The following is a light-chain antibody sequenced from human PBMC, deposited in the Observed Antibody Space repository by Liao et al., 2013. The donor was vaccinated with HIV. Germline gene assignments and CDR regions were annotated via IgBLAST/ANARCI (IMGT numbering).Light chain of an antibody. CDR3: QAWDSGTAV. CDR1: NIGSKG. J-gene: IGLJ3*02. Sequence: SYVLTQPPSVSVAPGKTATIPCGGNNIGSKGVHWYQQKPGQPPMLVLYQDTKRPSGIPERFSGSNSRNTATLTIRGTQVMDEADYYCQAWDSGTAVFGGGTKLTVL. CDR2: QDT. V-gene: IGLV3-21*01.